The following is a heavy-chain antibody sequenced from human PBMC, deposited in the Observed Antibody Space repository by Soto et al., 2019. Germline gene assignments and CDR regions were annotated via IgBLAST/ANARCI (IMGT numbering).Heavy chain of an antibody. CDR3: TRRITIFGVDPGLDY. CDR2: MYSSGSI. Sequence: QLQFQESGPGLVRPSETLSLTCTVSGGSVSSSTYYWTWIRQPPGKGLEWIGTMYSSGSIYYNPSLKSRVTRSVDRSKNQFSLKVRSVTAADTAVYYCTRRITIFGVDPGLDYCGQGTLVTVS. J-gene: IGHJ4*02. D-gene: IGHD3-3*01. V-gene: IGHV4-39*01. CDR1: GGSVSSSTYY.